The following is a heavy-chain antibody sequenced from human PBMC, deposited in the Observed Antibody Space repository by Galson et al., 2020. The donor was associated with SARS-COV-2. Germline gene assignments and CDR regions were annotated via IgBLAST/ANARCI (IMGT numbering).Heavy chain of an antibody. D-gene: IGHD1-1*01. CDR3: TTGYDTTWHDRS. V-gene: IGHV3-15*07. Sequence: GGSLRLSCAASGFIFNNAWMNWVRQVPGKGLEWVGRSKHKADGGTTDYAAPVKGRFSISRDDSKNTLYLHMNSLKTDDTAKYYCTTGYDTTWHDRSWGQGTLVIVSS. J-gene: IGHJ1*01. CDR2: SKHKADGGTT. CDR1: GFIFNNAW.